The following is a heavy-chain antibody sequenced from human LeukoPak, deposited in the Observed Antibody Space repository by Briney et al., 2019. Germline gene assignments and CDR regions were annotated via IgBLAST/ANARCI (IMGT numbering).Heavy chain of an antibody. D-gene: IGHD6-13*01. CDR2: ISSGSGYI. Sequence: RGSLRLSCAASGFTFSILDMSWVRQAPGKGLEWVSSISSGSGYIYYADSVKGRFTISRDNAENSLYLQMNSLRAEDTAVYYCARGSIAAAGAIDYWGQGTLVTVSS. CDR3: ARGSIAAAGAIDY. J-gene: IGHJ4*02. CDR1: GFTFSILD. V-gene: IGHV3-21*01.